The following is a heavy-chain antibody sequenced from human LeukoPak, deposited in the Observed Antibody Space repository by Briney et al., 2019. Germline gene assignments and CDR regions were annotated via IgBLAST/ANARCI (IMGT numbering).Heavy chain of an antibody. Sequence: PGGSLRLSCAASGFTFSSYDMHWVRQATGKGLEWVSAIGTAGDTYYPGSVKGRFTISRENAKNSLYLQMNSLRAEDTAVYYCASEYGSGSYYIDYWGQGTLVTVSS. J-gene: IGHJ4*02. CDR2: IGTAGDT. D-gene: IGHD3-10*01. CDR3: ASEYGSGSYYIDY. CDR1: GFTFSSYD. V-gene: IGHV3-13*01.